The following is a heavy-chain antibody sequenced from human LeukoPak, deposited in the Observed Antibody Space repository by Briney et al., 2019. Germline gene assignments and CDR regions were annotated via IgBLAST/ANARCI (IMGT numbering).Heavy chain of an antibody. CDR3: ARRGHGYGSPFDY. D-gene: IGHD5-18*01. V-gene: IGHV3-7*01. CDR2: IKQDGSEK. CDR1: GFTFNKNA. J-gene: IGHJ4*02. Sequence: GKSLRLSCEVSGFTFNKNALHWVRQPPGKGLEWVGTIKQDGSEKYYVDSVKGRFIISRDNPRNSLYLQMNSLRVEDTAVYYCARRGHGYGSPFDYWGQGTLVTVSS.